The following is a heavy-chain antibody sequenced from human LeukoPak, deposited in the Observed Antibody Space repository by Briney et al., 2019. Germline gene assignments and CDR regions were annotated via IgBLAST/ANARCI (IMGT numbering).Heavy chain of an antibody. V-gene: IGHV3-11*04. Sequence: PGGSLRLSCAASGFTFCDDYMTWIRQALGKGRGWGSYISNSDGTTYYAALVRGRFTISRDNAKKSLYLQMNSLRVEDTAVYCCARGGSYSCLDCWGQGTLVTVSS. J-gene: IGHJ4*02. D-gene: IGHD3-10*01. CDR2: ISNSDGTT. CDR3: ARGGSYSCLDC. CDR1: GFTFCDDY.